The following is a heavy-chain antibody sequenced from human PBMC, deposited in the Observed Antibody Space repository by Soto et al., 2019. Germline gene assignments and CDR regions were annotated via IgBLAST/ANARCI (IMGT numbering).Heavy chain of an antibody. CDR1: GGSISSSNW. CDR3: ARVKLAAAGTLDAFDI. J-gene: IGHJ3*02. D-gene: IGHD6-13*01. Sequence: PSETLSLTCAVSGGSISSSNWWSWVRQPQGKGLEWIGEIYHSGSTNYNPSLKSRVTISVDKSKNQFSLKLSSVTAADTAVYYCARVKLAAAGTLDAFDIWGQGTMVT. V-gene: IGHV4-4*02. CDR2: IYHSGST.